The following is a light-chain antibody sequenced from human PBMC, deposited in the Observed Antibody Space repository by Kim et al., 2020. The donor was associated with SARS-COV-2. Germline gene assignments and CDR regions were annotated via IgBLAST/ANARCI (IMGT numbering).Light chain of an antibody. Sequence: AFLGERVTLPCQATQVIRKFLIWYQQRPGKAPQLLIYDVSNLQTGVPSRFSGSGYGTEFTLTISSLQPEDFATYYCQQNDAFPITFGQGTRLEIK. CDR1: QVIRKF. J-gene: IGKJ5*01. CDR3: QQNDAFPIT. CDR2: DVS. V-gene: IGKV1-33*01.